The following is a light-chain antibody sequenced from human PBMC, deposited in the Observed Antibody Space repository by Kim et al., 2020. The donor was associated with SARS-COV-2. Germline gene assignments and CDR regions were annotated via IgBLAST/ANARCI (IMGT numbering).Light chain of an antibody. J-gene: IGLJ1*01. CDR1: TLRIYY. CDR2: SYN. V-gene: IGLV3-19*01. CDR3: FSRYRSDNPFYV. Sequence: LGQTVTVSCPCDTLRIYYSRWYQHKPRQAPVPVIPSYNNRPSGVPDRFSGSSSGNTASLTITGAQAQDEADYYFFSRYRSDNPFYVFGPGTKLTVL.